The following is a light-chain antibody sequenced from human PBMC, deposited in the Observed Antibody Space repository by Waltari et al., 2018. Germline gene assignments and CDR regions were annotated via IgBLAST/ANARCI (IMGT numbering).Light chain of an antibody. CDR2: DAS. J-gene: IGKJ1*01. Sequence: EIMLTQSPGTLSLSPGERATLSCRASQSISKYLAWYQQKPGQAPRLLIYDASIRATGIPDSVSGSGYGTDFSLTISRQMPKDYAVYYCQKYGSLPATFGRGTKVEIK. CDR3: QKYGSLPAT. V-gene: IGKV3-20*01. CDR1: QSISKY.